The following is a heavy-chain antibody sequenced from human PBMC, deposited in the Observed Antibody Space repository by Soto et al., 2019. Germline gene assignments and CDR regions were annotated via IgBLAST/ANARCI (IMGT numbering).Heavy chain of an antibody. V-gene: IGHV2-70*11. D-gene: IGHD6-13*01. CDR1: GFSLSTHGMC. Sequence: SGPTLVNPTQTLTLTCTFSGFSLSTHGMCVNWIRQPPGKALEWVARIDWDDDKYYSTSLKTRLTISKDTSKNQVVLTMTNMDPVDTATYYCARTASAGMYFFDSWGQGILVTVSS. CDR3: ARTASAGMYFFDS. CDR2: IDWDDDK. J-gene: IGHJ4*02.